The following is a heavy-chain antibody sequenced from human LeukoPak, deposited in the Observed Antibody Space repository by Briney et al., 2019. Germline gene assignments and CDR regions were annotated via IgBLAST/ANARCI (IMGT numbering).Heavy chain of an antibody. V-gene: IGHV5-51*01. J-gene: IGHJ4*02. Sequence: GESLKISCKGSGYSFTSYWIGWVRQMPGKGLEWMGIIYPGDSDTRYSPSFQGQVTISADKSISTAYLQWSSLKASDTAMYYCARLSYYYDSSGYYGDFDYWGQGTLSPSPQ. CDR2: IYPGDSDT. D-gene: IGHD3-22*01. CDR3: ARLSYYYDSSGYYGDFDY. CDR1: GYSFTSYW.